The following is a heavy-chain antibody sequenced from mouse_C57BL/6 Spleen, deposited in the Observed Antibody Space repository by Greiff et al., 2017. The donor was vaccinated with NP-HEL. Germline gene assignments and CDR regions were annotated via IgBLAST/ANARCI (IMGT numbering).Heavy chain of an antibody. CDR2: ISYSGST. CDR3: AREDGYYEGYFDV. D-gene: IGHD2-3*01. Sequence: EVQLQESGPGMVKPSQSLSLTCTVTGYSITSGYDWHWIRHFPGNKLEWMGYISYSGSTNYNPSLKSRISITHDTSKNHVFLKLNSVTTEDTATYYCAREDGYYEGYFDVWGTGTTVTVSS. J-gene: IGHJ1*03. CDR1: GYSITSGYD. V-gene: IGHV3-1*01.